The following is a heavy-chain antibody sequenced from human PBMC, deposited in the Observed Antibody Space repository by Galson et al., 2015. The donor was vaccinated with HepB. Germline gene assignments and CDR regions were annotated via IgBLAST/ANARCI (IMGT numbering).Heavy chain of an antibody. V-gene: IGHV4-59*01. D-gene: IGHD2-15*01. CDR3: ARDHVESYLRSRAFDI. CDR1: GGSISSYY. J-gene: IGHJ3*02. CDR2: IYYSGST. Sequence: TLSLTCTVSGGSISSYYWSWIRQPPGKGLEWIGYIYYSGSTNYNPSLKSRVTISVDTSKNQFSLKLSSVTAADTAVYYCARDHVESYLRSRAFDIWGQGTMVTVSS.